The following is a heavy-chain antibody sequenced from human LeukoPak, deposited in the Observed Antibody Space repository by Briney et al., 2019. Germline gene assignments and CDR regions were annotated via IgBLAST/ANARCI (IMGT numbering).Heavy chain of an antibody. CDR1: GDSISQSNYY. CDR3: ARVDGDGYNIPDY. J-gene: IGHJ4*02. D-gene: IGHD5-24*01. Sequence: PSETLSLTCTVSGDSISQSNYYWGWLRQPPGKALEWLGSIYSSGSTYYDPPLKSRITVSADMSKNQFSLKLSSVTAADTAVYYCARVDGDGYNIPDYWGQGTLVTVSS. CDR2: IYSSGST. V-gene: IGHV4-39*01.